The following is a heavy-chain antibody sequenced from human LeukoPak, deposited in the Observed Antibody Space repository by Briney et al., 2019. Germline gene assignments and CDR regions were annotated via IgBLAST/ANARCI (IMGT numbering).Heavy chain of an antibody. Sequence: ASVKVSCKASGYTFTGYYIHWVRQAPGQGLEWMGWINPNSGGTNYAQNFQGRVTTTRDTSITTAYMELTRLRSDDTAVYYCAMVRGATLDYWGQGTLVTVSS. D-gene: IGHD3-10*01. CDR1: GYTFTGYY. CDR2: INPNSGGT. CDR3: AMVRGATLDY. J-gene: IGHJ4*02. V-gene: IGHV1-2*02.